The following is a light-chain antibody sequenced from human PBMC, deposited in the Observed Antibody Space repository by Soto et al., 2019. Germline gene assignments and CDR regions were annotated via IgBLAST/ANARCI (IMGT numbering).Light chain of an antibody. CDR3: HQYENWPQT. V-gene: IGKV3D-15*01. J-gene: IGKJ1*01. CDR1: QTIYSN. Sequence: IVMTQSPATLSVSPGERATLSCRAGQTIYSNVAWYQQRPGQAPRLLIYGASNRATGIPDRFSGSGSGTEFTLTISSLQSEDFALYYCHQYENWPQTFGQGTKV. CDR2: GAS.